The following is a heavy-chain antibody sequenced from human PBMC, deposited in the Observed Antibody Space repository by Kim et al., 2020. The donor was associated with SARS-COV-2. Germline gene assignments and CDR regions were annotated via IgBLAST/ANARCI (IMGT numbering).Heavy chain of an antibody. CDR1: GYTFTSYA. CDR3: ARVLSTTIFGVVKNYYYYYLDV. CDR2: INAGNGNT. D-gene: IGHD3-3*01. Sequence: ASVKVSCKASGYTFTSYAMHWVRQAPGQRLEWMGWINAGNGNTKYSQKFQGRVTITRATSASTAYMELSSLRSEDTAVYYCARVLSTTIFGVVKNYYYYYLDVWGKGTTVTVSS. J-gene: IGHJ6*03. V-gene: IGHV1-3*01.